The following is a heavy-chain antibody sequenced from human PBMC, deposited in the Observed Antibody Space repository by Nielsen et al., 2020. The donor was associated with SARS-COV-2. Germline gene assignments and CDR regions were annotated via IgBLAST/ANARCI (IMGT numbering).Heavy chain of an antibody. CDR3: ARDLSPARYYDSNWFDP. CDR1: GFTFSSYW. V-gene: IGHV3-7*01. CDR2: IKQDGSEK. D-gene: IGHD3-22*01. J-gene: IGHJ5*02. Sequence: GESLKISCAASGFTFSSYWMSWVRQAPGKGLEWVANIKQDGSEKYYVDSVKGRFTIPRDNAKNSLYLQMNSLRAEDTAVYYCARDLSPARYYDSNWFDPWGQGTLVTVSS.